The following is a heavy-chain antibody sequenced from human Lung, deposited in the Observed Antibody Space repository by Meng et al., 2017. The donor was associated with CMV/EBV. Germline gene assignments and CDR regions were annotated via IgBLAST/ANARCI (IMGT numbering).Heavy chain of an antibody. CDR2: INPNSGGT. CDR3: ARDCSSTSCYPYYYYYYGMDV. D-gene: IGHD2-2*01. Sequence: ASXXVSXKASGYTFTGYYMHWVRQAPGQGLEWMGWINPNSGGTNYAQKFQGRVTMTRDTSISTAYMELSRLRSDDTAVYYCARDCSSTSCYPYYYYYYGMDVWXQGTXVTVSS. V-gene: IGHV1-2*02. CDR1: GYTFTGYY. J-gene: IGHJ6*02.